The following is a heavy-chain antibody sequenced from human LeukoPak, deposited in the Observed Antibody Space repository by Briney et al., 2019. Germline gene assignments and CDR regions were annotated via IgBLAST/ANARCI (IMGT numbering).Heavy chain of an antibody. CDR3: ARLLSMVRGVIPSYYFDY. V-gene: IGHV4-59*08. J-gene: IGHJ4*02. CDR2: IYYSGST. Sequence: SETLSLTCTVSGGSISSYFWSWIRQPPGKGLEWIGYIYYSGSTNYNPSLKSRVTISVDTSKNQFSLKLSSVTAADTAVYYCARLLSMVRGVIPSYYFDYWGQGTLVTVSS. D-gene: IGHD3-10*01. CDR1: GGSISSYF.